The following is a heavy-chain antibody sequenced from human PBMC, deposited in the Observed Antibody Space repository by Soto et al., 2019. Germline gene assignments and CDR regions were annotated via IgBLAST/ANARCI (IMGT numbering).Heavy chain of an antibody. Sequence: EVQLVESGGGLVQPGGSLRLSCAASGFTFSSYDMHWVRQATGKGLEGVSAIGTAGDTYYPGSVKGRFTISRENAKNSMYLQMNSLRAEETAVYYCASDWGLDTAMAFDYWGQGTLVTVSS. D-gene: IGHD5-18*01. CDR2: IGTAGDT. V-gene: IGHV3-13*01. CDR1: GFTFSSYD. CDR3: ASDWGLDTAMAFDY. J-gene: IGHJ4*02.